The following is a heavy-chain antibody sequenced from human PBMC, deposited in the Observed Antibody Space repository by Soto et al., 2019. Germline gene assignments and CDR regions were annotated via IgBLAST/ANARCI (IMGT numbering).Heavy chain of an antibody. CDR2: ISAYNGNT. CDR1: GYTFTSYG. J-gene: IGHJ6*02. V-gene: IGHV1-18*01. CDR3: ARDIEWAMVRGVPAYYYYGMDV. D-gene: IGHD3-10*01. Sequence: ASVKVSCKASGYTFTSYGISWVRQAPGQGLEWMGWISAYNGNTNYAQKLQGRVTMTTDTSTSTAYMELRSLRSDDTAVYYCARDIEWAMVRGVPAYYYYGMDVWGQGTTVTVSS.